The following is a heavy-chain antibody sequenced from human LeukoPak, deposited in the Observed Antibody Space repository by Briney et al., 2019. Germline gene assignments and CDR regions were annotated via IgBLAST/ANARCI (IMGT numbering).Heavy chain of an antibody. CDR3: ARVYGSGVNG. V-gene: IGHV3-74*01. J-gene: IGHJ6*02. Sequence: ASLRLSSAASGFTFSSYWMHWVRQAPGGGLVWVSRINSDGSNTSYADSVKGRFTISRDNAKNTLYLQMNSLRAADTAVYYCARVYGSGVNGWGQGTTVTVCS. CDR2: INSDGSNT. D-gene: IGHD3-10*01. CDR1: GFTFSSYW.